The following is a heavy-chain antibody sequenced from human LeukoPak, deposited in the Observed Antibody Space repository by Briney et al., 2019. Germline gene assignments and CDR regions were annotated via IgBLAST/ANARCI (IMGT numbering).Heavy chain of an antibody. V-gene: IGHV1-2*02. Sequence: GASVKVSCKASGYTFTGYYMHWVRQAPGQGLEWMGWINPNSGGTNYAQKFQGRVTMTRDTSISTAYMELSRLRSDDTAVYYCARDERLSDGVYDYWGQGTLVTVSS. D-gene: IGHD2-8*01. CDR1: GYTFTGYY. CDR3: ARDERLSDGVYDY. CDR2: INPNSGGT. J-gene: IGHJ4*02.